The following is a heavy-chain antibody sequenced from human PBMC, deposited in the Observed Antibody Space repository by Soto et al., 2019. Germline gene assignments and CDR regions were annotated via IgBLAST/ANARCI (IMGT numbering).Heavy chain of an antibody. Sequence: PGGSLRLSCAASGFTVSSNYMSWVRQAPGKGLEWVSVIYSGGSTYYADSVKGRFTISRDNSKNTLYLQMNSLRAEDTAVYYCASSSTSYYYYGMDVWGQGTTVTVS. V-gene: IGHV3-53*01. CDR2: IYSGGST. CDR3: ASSSTSYYYYGMDV. CDR1: GFTVSSNY. J-gene: IGHJ6*02. D-gene: IGHD1-1*01.